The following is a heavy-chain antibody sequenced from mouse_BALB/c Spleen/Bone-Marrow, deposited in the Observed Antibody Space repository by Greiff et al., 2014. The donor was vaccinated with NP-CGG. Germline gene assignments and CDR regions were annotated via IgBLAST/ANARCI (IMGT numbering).Heavy chain of an antibody. V-gene: IGHV14-3*02. CDR3: ARWGKLGRGYFDV. D-gene: IGHD4-1*01. CDR2: IDPANGNT. Sequence: VQLQQPGAELVKPGASVKLSCTASGFNIKDTYMHWAKQRPEQGLEWIGRIDPANGNTKYDPKFQGKATITADTSSNTACLQLSSLTSEDTAVYYCARWGKLGRGYFDVWGAGTTVTVSS. CDR1: GFNIKDTY. J-gene: IGHJ1*01.